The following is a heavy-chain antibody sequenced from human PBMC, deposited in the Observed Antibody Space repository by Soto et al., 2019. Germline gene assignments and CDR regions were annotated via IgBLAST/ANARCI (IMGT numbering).Heavy chain of an antibody. J-gene: IGHJ6*02. D-gene: IGHD2-21*01. CDR3: AKDLQFRYYYYYYGMDV. CDR2: ISYDGSNK. Sequence: GGSLRLSFAASGFTFSSYGMHWVRQAPGKGLEWVAVISYDGSNKYYADSVKGRFTISRGNSKNTLYLQMNSLRAEDTAVYYCAKDLQFRYYYYYYGMDVWGQGTTVTVSS. V-gene: IGHV3-30*18. CDR1: GFTFSSYG.